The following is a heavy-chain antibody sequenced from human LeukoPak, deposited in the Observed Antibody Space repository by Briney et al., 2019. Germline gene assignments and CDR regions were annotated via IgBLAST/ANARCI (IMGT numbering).Heavy chain of an antibody. Sequence: RPGGSLRLSCAASGFTFSSYALSWVRQAPGKGLEWVSAISGSGTRTYYADSVKGRFTISRDNSKNTLYLQMNSLRAEDTAVYYCAKEETRAYGGDWGRGTLVTVSS. CDR2: ISGSGTRT. J-gene: IGHJ4*02. D-gene: IGHD4-23*01. CDR1: GFTFSSYA. V-gene: IGHV3-23*01. CDR3: AKEETRAYGGD.